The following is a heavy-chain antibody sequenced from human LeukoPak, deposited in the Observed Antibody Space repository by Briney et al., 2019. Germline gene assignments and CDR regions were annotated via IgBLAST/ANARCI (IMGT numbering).Heavy chain of an antibody. CDR2: IKQDGSEK. CDR1: GFTFSSYW. V-gene: IGHV3-7*01. CDR3: AREGRYYGSGSHRDGLDI. Sequence: GGSLRLSCAASGFTFSSYWMSWVRQAPGKGLEWVANIKQDGSEKYYVDSVKGRFTISRDNAKNSLYLQMNSLRAEDTAVYYCAREGRYYGSGSHRDGLDIWGQGTMVTVSS. D-gene: IGHD3-10*01. J-gene: IGHJ3*02.